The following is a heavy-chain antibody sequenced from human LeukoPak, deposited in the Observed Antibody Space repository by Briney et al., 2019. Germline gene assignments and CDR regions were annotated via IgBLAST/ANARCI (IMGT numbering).Heavy chain of an antibody. CDR1: GFTFSSYA. D-gene: IGHD4-17*01. Sequence: PGGSLRLSCAASGFTFSSYAMHWVRQAPGKGLEWVAVISYDGSSKYYADSVKGRFTISRGNSKNTLYLQMNSLRAEDTAVYYCAGRDYGDYEPFDYWGQGTLVTVSS. CDR2: ISYDGSSK. J-gene: IGHJ4*02. V-gene: IGHV3-30*04. CDR3: AGRDYGDYEPFDY.